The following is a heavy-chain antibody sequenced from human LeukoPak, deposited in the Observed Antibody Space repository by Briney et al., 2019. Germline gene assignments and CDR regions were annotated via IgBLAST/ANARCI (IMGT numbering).Heavy chain of an antibody. CDR2: IKQDGSKK. D-gene: IGHD5-24*01. V-gene: IGHV3-7*04. CDR3: TRVGYIDEGIDY. Sequence: GGSLKLSCVASGFPFSSYWMTWVRQAPGKGLEWVANIKQDGSKKSYVDSVKGRFTISRDNAKNSLYLQMNSLRAEDTAIYYCTRVGYIDEGIDYWGQGTLVTVSS. CDR1: GFPFSSYW. J-gene: IGHJ4*02.